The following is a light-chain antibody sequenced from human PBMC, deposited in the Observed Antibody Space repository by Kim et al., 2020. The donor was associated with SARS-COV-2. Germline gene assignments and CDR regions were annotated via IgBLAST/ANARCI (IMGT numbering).Light chain of an antibody. Sequence: VTIFATGPSGIVVGFDYVSCYQHLPDKVPNIMFYDVNGRPSGVPDRFSGSKSGSTASLTISGLQAEDEADYYCCSYAGSFSAVFGGGTQLTVL. CDR2: DVN. V-gene: IGLV2-11*01. J-gene: IGLJ2*01. CDR1: SGIVVGFDY. CDR3: CSYAGSFSAV.